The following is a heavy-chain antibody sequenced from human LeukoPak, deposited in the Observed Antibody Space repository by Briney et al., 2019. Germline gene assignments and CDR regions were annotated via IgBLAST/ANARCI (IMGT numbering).Heavy chain of an antibody. V-gene: IGHV3-9*01. CDR1: GFTFDDYA. CDR2: ISWNSGSI. CDR3: AKDMGLELRYCYGMDV. J-gene: IGHJ6*02. D-gene: IGHD1-7*01. Sequence: HPGRSLRLSCAASGFTFDDYAMHWVRQAPGKGLEWVSGISWNSGSIGYADSVKGRFTISRDNAKNSLYLQMNSLRAEDTALYYCAKDMGLELRYCYGMDVWGQGTTVTVS.